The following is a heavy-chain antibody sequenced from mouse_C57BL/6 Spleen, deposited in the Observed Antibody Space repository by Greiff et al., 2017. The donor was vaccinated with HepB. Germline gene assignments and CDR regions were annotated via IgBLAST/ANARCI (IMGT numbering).Heavy chain of an antibody. J-gene: IGHJ4*01. CDR3: ARSLYYYGSSYYAMDY. D-gene: IGHD1-1*01. Sequence: LMEPGASVKLSCKATGYTFTGYWIEWVKQRPGHGLEWIGEILPGSGSTNYNEKFKGKATFTADTSSNTAYMQLSSLTTEDSAIYYCARSLYYYGSSYYAMDYWGQGTSVTVSS. V-gene: IGHV1-9*01. CDR2: ILPGSGST. CDR1: GYTFTGYW.